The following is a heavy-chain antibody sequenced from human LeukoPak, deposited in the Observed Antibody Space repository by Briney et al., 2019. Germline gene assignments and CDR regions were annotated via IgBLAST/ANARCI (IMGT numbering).Heavy chain of an antibody. J-gene: IGHJ4*02. V-gene: IGHV3-7*05. CDR2: IKEDGTVK. CDR1: GFTFSSYS. CDR3: ARDVAYSAFDY. D-gene: IGHD4-11*01. Sequence: GGSLRLSCAASGFTFSSYSMNWVRQAPGKGLEWVANIKEDGTVKNYLDSVEGRFTISRDNAKNSLSLQMSTLTVEDTAVYYCARDVAYSAFDYWGQGTLVTVSS.